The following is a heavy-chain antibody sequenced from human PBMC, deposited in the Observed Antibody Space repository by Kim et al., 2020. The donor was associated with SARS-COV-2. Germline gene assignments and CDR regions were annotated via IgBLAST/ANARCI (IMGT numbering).Heavy chain of an antibody. CDR1: GGTFSSYA. V-gene: IGHV1-69*04. CDR3: ARVSPGDLHYYSGMDV. J-gene: IGHJ6*02. D-gene: IGHD7-27*01. CDR2: IIPILGIA. Sequence: SVKVSCKASGGTFSSYAISWVRQAPGQGLEWMGRIIPILGIANYAQKFQGRVTITADKSTSTAYMELSSLRSEDTAVYYCARVSPGDLHYYSGMDVWGQGTTVTVSS.